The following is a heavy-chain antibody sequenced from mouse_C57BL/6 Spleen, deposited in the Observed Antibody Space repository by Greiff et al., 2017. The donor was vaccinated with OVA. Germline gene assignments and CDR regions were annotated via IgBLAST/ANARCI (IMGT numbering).Heavy chain of an antibody. CDR1: GYTFTSYW. CDR3: ARSYGSSYEGYYYAMDY. D-gene: IGHD1-1*01. CDR2: IHPNSGST. Sequence: VKLQQPGAELVKPGASVKLSCKASGYTFTSYWMHWVKQRPGQGLEWIGMIHPNSGSTNYNEKFKSKATLTVDKSSSTAYMQLSSLTSEDSAVYYCARSYGSSYEGYYYAMDYWGQGTSVTVSS. J-gene: IGHJ4*01. V-gene: IGHV1-64*01.